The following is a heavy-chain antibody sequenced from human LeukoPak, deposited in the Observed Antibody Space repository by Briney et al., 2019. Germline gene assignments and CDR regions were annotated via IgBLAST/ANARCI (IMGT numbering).Heavy chain of an antibody. CDR2: ISGSGGST. D-gene: IGHD3-10*01. V-gene: IGHV3-23*01. CDR3: AEGLESYYYGSGSYIPVFSKTPYYFDY. Sequence: GGSLRLSCAASGFTFSSYGMSWVRQAPGKGLEWVSAISGSGGSTYYADSVKGRFTISRDNSKNTLYLQMNSLRAEDTAVYYCAEGLESYYYGSGSYIPVFSKTPYYFDYWGQGTLVTVSS. CDR1: GFTFSSYG. J-gene: IGHJ4*02.